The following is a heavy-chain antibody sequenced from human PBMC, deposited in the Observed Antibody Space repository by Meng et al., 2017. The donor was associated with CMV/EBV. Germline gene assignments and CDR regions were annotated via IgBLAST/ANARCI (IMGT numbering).Heavy chain of an antibody. V-gene: IGHV3-23*03. CDR1: GFTFSSYA. Sequence: GESLKISCAASGFTFSSYAMSWVRQAPGKGLEWVSVIYSGGSSTYYADSVKGRFTISRDNSKNTLYLQMNSLRAEDTAVYYCANDLGYYSSSWYGGYFDYWGQGTLVTVSS. CDR3: ANDLGYYSSSWYGGYFDY. J-gene: IGHJ4*02. CDR2: IYSGGSST. D-gene: IGHD6-13*01.